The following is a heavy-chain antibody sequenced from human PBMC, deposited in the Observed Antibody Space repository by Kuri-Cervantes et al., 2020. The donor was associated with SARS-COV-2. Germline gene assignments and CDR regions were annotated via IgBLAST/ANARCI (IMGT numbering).Heavy chain of an antibody. V-gene: IGHV1-18*01. J-gene: IGHJ4*02. Sequence: ASVKVSCKASGYTFTSYGISWVRQAPGQGLEWMGWISAYNGNTNYAQKLQGRVTMTTDTSTSTACMELRSLRSDDTAVYYCAREDWNDAGVFDYWGQGTLVTVSS. CDR2: ISAYNGNT. CDR3: AREDWNDAGVFDY. D-gene: IGHD1-1*01. CDR1: GYTFTSYG.